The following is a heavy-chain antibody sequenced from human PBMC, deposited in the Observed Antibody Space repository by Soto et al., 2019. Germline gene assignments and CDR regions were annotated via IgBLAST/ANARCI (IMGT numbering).Heavy chain of an antibody. D-gene: IGHD4-17*01. V-gene: IGHV3-30*18. J-gene: IGHJ6*02. Sequence: GGSLRLSCAASGFTFSDYGMHWVRQAPGKGLEWVAVISYDGSNKYYGDSVKGRFTISRDNPKNTLYLQMSSLRVEDTAVYYCAKDRTAGNYGDSYTMDVWGQGTTVTVSS. CDR3: AKDRTAGNYGDSYTMDV. CDR2: ISYDGSNK. CDR1: GFTFSDYG.